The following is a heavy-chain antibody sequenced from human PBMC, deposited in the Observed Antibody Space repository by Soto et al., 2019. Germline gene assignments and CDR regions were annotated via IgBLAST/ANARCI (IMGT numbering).Heavy chain of an antibody. V-gene: IGHV3-30-3*01. D-gene: IGHD4-17*01. CDR1: GFTFSSYA. Sequence: GGSLRLSCAASGFTFSSYAMRWVRQAPGKGLEWVAVISYDRSNKYYADSVKGRFTISRDNSKNTLYLQVNSLRAEDTAVYYCARPTTVTTRLAAFDIWGQGTMVTVSS. J-gene: IGHJ3*02. CDR2: ISYDRSNK. CDR3: ARPTTVTTRLAAFDI.